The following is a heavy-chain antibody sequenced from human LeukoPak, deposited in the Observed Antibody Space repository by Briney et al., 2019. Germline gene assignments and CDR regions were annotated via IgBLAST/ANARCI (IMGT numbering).Heavy chain of an antibody. V-gene: IGHV3-9*01. J-gene: IGHJ6*02. CDR3: AKDKSCGSCYPYYYYYYGMDV. Sequence: PGGSLRLSCAASGFTFDDYAMHWVRQAPGKGLEWVSGISWNSGSIGYADSVKGRFTISRDNAKNSLYLQMSSLRAEDTALYYCAKDKSCGSCYPYYYYYYGMDVWGQGTTVTVSS. D-gene: IGHD2-15*01. CDR1: GFTFDDYA. CDR2: ISWNSGSI.